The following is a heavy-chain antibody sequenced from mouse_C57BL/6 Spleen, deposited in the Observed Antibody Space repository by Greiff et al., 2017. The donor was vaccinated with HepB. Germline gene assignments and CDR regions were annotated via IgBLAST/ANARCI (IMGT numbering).Heavy chain of an antibody. CDR3: ARCQGDYGNYEWYFDV. J-gene: IGHJ1*03. D-gene: IGHD2-1*01. Sequence: EVQLQQSGPVLVKPGASVKMSCKASGYTFTDYYMNWVKQSHGKSLEWIGVINPYNGGTSYNQKFKGKATLTVDKSSSTAYMELNSLTSEDSAVYYCARCQGDYGNYEWYFDVWGTGTTVTVSS. CDR1: GYTFTDYY. CDR2: INPYNGGT. V-gene: IGHV1-19*01.